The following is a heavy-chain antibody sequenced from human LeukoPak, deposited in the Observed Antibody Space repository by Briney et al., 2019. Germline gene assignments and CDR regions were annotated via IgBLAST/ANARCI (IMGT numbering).Heavy chain of an antibody. CDR2: ISGNNGNT. J-gene: IGHJ4*02. D-gene: IGHD1-1*01. V-gene: IGHV1-18*01. CDR3: ARDRPGFGTIESPEY. CDR1: GYTFTTYG. Sequence: ASVKVSCKASGYTFTTYGISWVRQAPGQGLGWMGWISGNNGNTRYTQKLQDRVTMTTDTSTRTAYMELRNLKSDDTAVYYCARDRPGFGTIESPEYWGQGTLVTVSS.